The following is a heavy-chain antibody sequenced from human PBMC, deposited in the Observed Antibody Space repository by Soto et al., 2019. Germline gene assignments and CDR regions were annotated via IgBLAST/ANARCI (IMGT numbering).Heavy chain of an antibody. V-gene: IGHV3-21*01. CDR2: ISSSSSYI. CDR1: GFTFSSYS. CDR3: ARDPYSSGWFDY. Sequence: EVQLVESGGGLVKPGGSLRLSCAASGFTFSSYSMHWVRQAPGKGLEWVSSISSSSSYIYYADSVKGRFTISRDNAKNSLYLQMNSLRAEDTAVYYCARDPYSSGWFDYWGQGTLVTVSS. J-gene: IGHJ4*02. D-gene: IGHD6-19*01.